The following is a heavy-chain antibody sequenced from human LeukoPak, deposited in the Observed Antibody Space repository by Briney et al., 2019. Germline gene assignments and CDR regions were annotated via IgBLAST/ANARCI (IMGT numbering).Heavy chain of an antibody. J-gene: IGHJ4*02. V-gene: IGHV1-2*02. CDR2: FNPNSGGT. D-gene: IGHD6-13*01. Sequence: ASVKLSCTASVYTFTGYYMHWVRHAPGQRLEWMGWFNPNSGGTNYAKKFQGRVSMTRDTYISTAYMELSMLTADDAAVYYCAREFPRMAAAGTAYWGQGTLVTVSA. CDR3: AREFPRMAAAGTAY. CDR1: VYTFTGYY.